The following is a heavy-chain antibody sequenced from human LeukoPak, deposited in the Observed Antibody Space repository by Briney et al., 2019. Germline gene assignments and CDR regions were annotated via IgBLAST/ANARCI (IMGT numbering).Heavy chain of an antibody. CDR2: ITPNLAIT. Sequence: SVKVSCKASGGTFSSYSISWVRQAPGQGPEWLGRITPNLAITDYAQKFRGRVTLTADKSTSTVYMELGSLTSEGTAAYYCAKDSALRCSSTSCYFDYWGQGTLVTVSS. CDR3: AKDSALRCSSTSCYFDY. V-gene: IGHV1-69*04. D-gene: IGHD2-2*01. CDR1: GGTFSSYS. J-gene: IGHJ4*02.